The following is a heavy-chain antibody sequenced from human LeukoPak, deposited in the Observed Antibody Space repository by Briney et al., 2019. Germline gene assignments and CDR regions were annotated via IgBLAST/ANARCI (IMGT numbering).Heavy chain of an antibody. V-gene: IGHV4-59*01. CDR2: IYYTGNT. J-gene: IGHJ4*02. D-gene: IGHD6-13*01. Sequence: SETLSLTCTVSGGSIRSYFWSWIRPPPGKGLEWIGYIYYTGNTNYNPSLKSRVTISIDTSKNQFSLKLTSVTAADTAVYYCARFSTIWYLGEYWGQGTLVTVSS. CDR1: GGSIRSYF. CDR3: ARFSTIWYLGEY.